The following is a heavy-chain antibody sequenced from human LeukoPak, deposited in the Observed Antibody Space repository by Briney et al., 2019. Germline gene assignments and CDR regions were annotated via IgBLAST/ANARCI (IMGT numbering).Heavy chain of an antibody. CDR2: ISGSGGST. CDR3: ARGGSGSYFGY. Sequence: GGSLRLSCAASGFTFSSYAMSWVRQAPGKGLEWVSAISGSGGSTYYADSVKGRFTISRDNSKNTLYLQMNSLRAEDTAVYYCARGGSGSYFGYWGQGTLVIVSS. V-gene: IGHV3-23*01. D-gene: IGHD1-26*01. CDR1: GFTFSSYA. J-gene: IGHJ4*02.